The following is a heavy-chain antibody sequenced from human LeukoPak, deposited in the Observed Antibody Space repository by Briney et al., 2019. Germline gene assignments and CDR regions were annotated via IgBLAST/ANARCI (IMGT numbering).Heavy chain of an antibody. J-gene: IGHJ4*02. CDR2: IHPGDSDT. V-gene: IGHV5-51*01. Sequence: GESLKISCWGSGYRFTNYWIAWVRQMPGKGLEWMGIIHPGDSDTRYSPSFQGQVTISVDKSSSTACLQWNSLKAADTAMYYCARERDYWGQGTLVTVSS. CDR3: ARERDY. CDR1: GYRFTNYW.